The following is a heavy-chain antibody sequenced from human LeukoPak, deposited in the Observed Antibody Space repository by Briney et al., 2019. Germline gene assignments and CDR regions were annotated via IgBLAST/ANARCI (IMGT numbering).Heavy chain of an antibody. V-gene: IGHV3-74*01. CDR2: INSDGSST. CDR3: ARGRSSPYQLLSVYYYYYMDV. J-gene: IGHJ6*03. CDR1: GFTFSSYW. Sequence: GGSLRLSGAASGFTFSSYWMRWVRQAPGKGLVWVSRINSDGSSTSYADSVKGRFTISRDNAKNTLYLQMNSLRAEDTAVYYCARGRSSPYQLLSVYYYYYMDVWGKGTTVTVSS. D-gene: IGHD2-2*01.